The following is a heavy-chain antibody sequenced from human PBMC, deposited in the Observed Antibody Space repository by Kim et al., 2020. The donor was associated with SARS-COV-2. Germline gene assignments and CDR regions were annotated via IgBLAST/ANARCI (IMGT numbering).Heavy chain of an antibody. V-gene: IGHV3-48*02. CDR1: GFTFSSYS. D-gene: IGHD3-10*01. CDR2: ISSSSSTI. CDR3: ARDKAYYYGSGSYYNRFDY. J-gene: IGHJ4*02. Sequence: GGSLRLSCAASGFTFSSYSMNWVRQAPGKGLEWVSYISSSSSTIYYADSVKGRFTISRDNAKNSLYLQMNSLRDEDTAVYYCARDKAYYYGSGSYYNRFDYWGQGTLVTVSS.